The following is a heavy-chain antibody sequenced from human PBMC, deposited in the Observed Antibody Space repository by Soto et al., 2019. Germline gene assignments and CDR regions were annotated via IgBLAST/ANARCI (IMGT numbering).Heavy chain of an antibody. Sequence: EVQLLESGGGLVQPGGSLRLSCAASGFTFTDYAMTWVRQAPGKGLEWVSTISGSGASKYHADSVRGRFTISRDNFKNTVYLQMNGLRADDAAVYYCAKDHGVVEFFGTTNWFDPWGQGTLVTVSS. D-gene: IGHD3-10*01. CDR2: ISGSGASK. CDR3: AKDHGVVEFFGTTNWFDP. J-gene: IGHJ5*02. CDR1: GFTFTDYA. V-gene: IGHV3-23*01.